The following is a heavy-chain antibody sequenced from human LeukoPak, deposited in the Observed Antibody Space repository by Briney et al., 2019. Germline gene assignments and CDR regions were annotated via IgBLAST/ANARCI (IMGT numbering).Heavy chain of an antibody. V-gene: IGHV3-30*02. CDR2: IRYDGSNK. Sequence: PGGSLRLSCAASGFTISTYGMHWVRQAPGKGLEWVAFIRYDGSNKYYADSVKGRFNISREKYKNTLYLQMNSLRARERGVYYCAAPQGNSGYENYYYMDVWGKGTTVTISS. CDR1: GFTISTYG. CDR3: AAPQGNSGYENYYYMDV. J-gene: IGHJ6*03. D-gene: IGHD5-12*01.